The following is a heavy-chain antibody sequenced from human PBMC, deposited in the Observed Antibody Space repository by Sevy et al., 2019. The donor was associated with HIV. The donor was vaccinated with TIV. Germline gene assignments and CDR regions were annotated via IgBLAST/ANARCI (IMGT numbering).Heavy chain of an antibody. CDR1: GYTFTGYY. D-gene: IGHD3-22*01. CDR2: INPNSGGT. J-gene: IGHJ5*02. CDR3: ARDRAPDYYYDSSGYYYP. V-gene: IGHV1-2*02. Sequence: ASVKVSCKASGYTFTGYYMHWVRQAPGQGLEWMGWINPNSGGTNYAQKFQGRVTMTRDTSISTAYMELSRLRSDDTAGYYCARDRAPDYYYDSSGYYYPWGQGTLVTVSS.